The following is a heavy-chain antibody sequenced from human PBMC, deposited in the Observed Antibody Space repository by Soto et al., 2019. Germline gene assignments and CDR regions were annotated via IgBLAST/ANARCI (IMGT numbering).Heavy chain of an antibody. CDR3: ARQGRGSYSTPNWFAP. V-gene: IGHV4-59*08. D-gene: IGHD1-26*01. Sequence: PSETLSLACTVSGGSISSYYWSWIRQPPGKGLEWIGNIYYSGSTNYNPSLKSRVTISVDTSKNQFSLKLSSVTAADTAVYYCARQGRGSYSTPNWFAPWGQGTLVTVSS. J-gene: IGHJ5*02. CDR2: IYYSGST. CDR1: GGSISSYY.